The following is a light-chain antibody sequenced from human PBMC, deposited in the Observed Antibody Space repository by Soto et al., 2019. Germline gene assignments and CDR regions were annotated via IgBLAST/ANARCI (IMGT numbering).Light chain of an antibody. Sequence: QSVLTQPPSASGTPGQRVTISCSGGNSNIGTYTVNWYQQLPGTAPKLLIYNNNERPSGVPDRFSGSKSGTSASLAISGLQSEDEVDYYCAAWDDSLTGRVFGGGTKLTVL. CDR1: NSNIGTYT. V-gene: IGLV1-44*01. CDR3: AAWDDSLTGRV. J-gene: IGLJ3*02. CDR2: NNN.